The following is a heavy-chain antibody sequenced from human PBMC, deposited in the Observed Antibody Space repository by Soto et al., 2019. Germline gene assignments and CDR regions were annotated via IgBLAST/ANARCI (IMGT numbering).Heavy chain of an antibody. CDR1: GFICSSYD. V-gene: IGHV3-23*01. CDR2: ILVGGST. CDR3: AKATATSGGAFEI. D-gene: IGHD1-1*01. Sequence: GSLRLSCSVSGFICSSYDMSWVRQAPGQGLECVSTILVGGSTHYEDAVKGRFTISRDTSKNTVYLQMNSLTAGDSAVYYCAKATATSGGAFEIYGQGTMVTV. J-gene: IGHJ3*02.